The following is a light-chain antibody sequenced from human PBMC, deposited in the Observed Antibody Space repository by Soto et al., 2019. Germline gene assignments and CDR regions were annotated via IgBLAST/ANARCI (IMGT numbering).Light chain of an antibody. J-gene: IGLJ1*01. V-gene: IGLV2-14*01. Sequence: QSALTQPASVSGSPGQSITISCTGTSSDIGGYNYVSWYQQHPGKAPKVVIYEVSNRPLGVSNRFSASKSGNTASLIISGLQADDEAHYFCSSYRSTTTFGVFGTGTKLTVL. CDR2: EVS. CDR3: SSYRSTTTFGV. CDR1: SSDIGGYNY.